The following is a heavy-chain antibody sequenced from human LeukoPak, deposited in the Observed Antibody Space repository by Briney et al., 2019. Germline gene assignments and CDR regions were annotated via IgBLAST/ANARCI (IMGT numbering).Heavy chain of an antibody. J-gene: IGHJ4*02. CDR3: ARDRAGFYSVDY. V-gene: IGHV3-30-3*01. D-gene: IGHD2-15*01. CDR2: ISNDGNSK. CDR1: GFTFSENN. Sequence: GMSLRLSCAASGFTFSENNVHWVRQAPGKGLEWVALISNDGNSKDYADSVKGRFTLSGDNSKTTLYLQMNSLRAEDTAVYYCARDRAGFYSVDYWGQGTLVTVSS.